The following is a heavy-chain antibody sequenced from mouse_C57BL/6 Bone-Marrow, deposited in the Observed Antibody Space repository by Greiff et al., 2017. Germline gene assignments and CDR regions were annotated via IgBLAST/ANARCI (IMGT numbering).Heavy chain of an antibody. D-gene: IGHD2-3*01. V-gene: IGHV5-4*01. Sequence: EVQVVESGGGLVKPGGSLKLSCAASGFTFSSYAMPWVRQTPEKRLEWVATISDGGSYTYYPDNVKGRFTISRDNAKNTLYLQMNHLKSEETAMYYGAREGDGYYGGDYYAMDYWGQGTSVTVSS. CDR1: GFTFSSYA. J-gene: IGHJ4*01. CDR3: AREGDGYYGGDYYAMDY. CDR2: ISDGGSYT.